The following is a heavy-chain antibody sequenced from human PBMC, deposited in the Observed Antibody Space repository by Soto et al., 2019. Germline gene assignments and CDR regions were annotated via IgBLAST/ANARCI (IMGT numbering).Heavy chain of an antibody. CDR2: ISYDGSNK. J-gene: IGHJ6*02. V-gene: IGHV3-30*18. CDR3: TKKSCSSPGCPYGMDV. D-gene: IGHD2-2*01. CDR1: GFTFSSYG. Sequence: PGGSLRLSCAASGFTFSSYGMHWVRQAPGKGLEWVAVISYDGSNKYYADSVKGRFTISRDNSKNTLYLQMNSLRAEDTAVYYCTKKSCSSPGCPYGMDVWGQGTTVTVSS.